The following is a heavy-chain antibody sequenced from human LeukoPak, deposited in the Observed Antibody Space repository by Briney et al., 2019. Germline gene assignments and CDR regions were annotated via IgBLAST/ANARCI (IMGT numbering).Heavy chain of an antibody. D-gene: IGHD5-18*01. Sequence: GGSLRLSCAASGFTFSSYSMNWVRQAPGKGLEWVSSISSSSSYIYYADSVKGRFTISRDNAKNSLYLQMNSLRAEDTAVYYCARDHPQLYALDIWGQGTMVTVSS. CDR2: ISSSSSYI. J-gene: IGHJ3*02. V-gene: IGHV3-21*01. CDR1: GFTFSSYS. CDR3: ARDHPQLYALDI.